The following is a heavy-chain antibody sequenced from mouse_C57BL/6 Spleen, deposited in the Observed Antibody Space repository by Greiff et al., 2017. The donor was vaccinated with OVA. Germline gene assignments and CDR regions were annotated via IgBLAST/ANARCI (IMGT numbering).Heavy chain of an antibody. J-gene: IGHJ2*01. V-gene: IGHV1-55*01. CDR1: GYTFTSYW. D-gene: IGHD1-1*01. CDR2: IYPGSGST. Sequence: QVQLQQPGAGLVKPGASVKMSCKASGYTFTSYWITWVKQRPGQGLEWIGDIYPGSGSTNYNEKFKSKATLTVDTSSSTAYMQLSSLTSEDSAVSYCARTVQGVAEYFAYWGQGTTLTVSA. CDR3: ARTVQGVAEYFAY.